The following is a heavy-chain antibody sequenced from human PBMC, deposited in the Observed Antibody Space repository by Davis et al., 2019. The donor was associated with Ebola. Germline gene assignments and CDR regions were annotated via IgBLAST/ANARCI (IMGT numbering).Heavy chain of an antibody. CDR1: GFTFSGSA. Sequence: GESLKISCVVSGFTFSGSAMTWVRQAPGKGLEWVSRIDTDGSTTNYADSVRGRFTISRDNAKNTLFLQMNSLRADDTAVYYCARDVGGRAGYWGQGTLVTVSS. CDR2: IDTDGSTT. V-gene: IGHV3-74*01. CDR3: ARDVGGRAGY. J-gene: IGHJ4*02.